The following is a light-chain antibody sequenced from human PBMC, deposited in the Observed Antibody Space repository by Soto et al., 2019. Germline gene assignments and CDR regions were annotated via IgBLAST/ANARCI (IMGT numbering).Light chain of an antibody. CDR2: KAS. J-gene: IGKJ1*01. Sequence: DIQMTQSPSTLSASILYRVTITCRANQSISVWLAWYQQKPGKAPKVLIYKASRLESGVPSRFSGSGSGTEFTLTISSLQPEDFATYYCLQHNSYPWTFGQGTKVDIK. CDR1: QSISVW. CDR3: LQHNSYPWT. V-gene: IGKV1-5*03.